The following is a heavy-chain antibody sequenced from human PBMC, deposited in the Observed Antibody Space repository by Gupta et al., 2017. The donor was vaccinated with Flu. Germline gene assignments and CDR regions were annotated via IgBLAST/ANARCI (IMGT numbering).Heavy chain of an antibody. CDR2: ISWDGSST. J-gene: IGHJ6*02. D-gene: IGHD3-9*01. CDR1: GFTFDDYT. CDR3: AKGGKEILRYFDWLQFHGMDV. V-gene: IGHV3-43*01. Sequence: EVQLVESGGVVVQPGGSLRLSCAASGFTFDDYTMHWVRQAPGKGLEWVSLISWDGSSTYYADSMKGRFTISRDNGKNSLYLQMNSLTTEDTALYYCAKGGKEILRYFDWLQFHGMDVWGQGTTVTVS.